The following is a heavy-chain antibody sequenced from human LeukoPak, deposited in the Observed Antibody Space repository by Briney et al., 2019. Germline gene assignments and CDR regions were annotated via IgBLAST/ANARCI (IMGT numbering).Heavy chain of an antibody. CDR3: ARGPRSSDWYSIDY. J-gene: IGHJ4*02. D-gene: IGHD6-19*01. CDR1: GDSISSTTYY. V-gene: IGHV4-39*07. Sequence: SETLSLTCTVSGDSISSTTYYWGWIRQPPGKGLELIGRIYSSGSTNYNPSLKSRVTVSVDTSKNQFSLKLSSVTAADTAVYYCARGPRSSDWYSIDYWGRGTLVTVSS. CDR2: IYSSGST.